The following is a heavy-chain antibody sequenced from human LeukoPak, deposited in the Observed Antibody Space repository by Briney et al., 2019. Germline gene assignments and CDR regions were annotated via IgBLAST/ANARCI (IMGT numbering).Heavy chain of an antibody. CDR1: GASIRGSITSGPYL. CDR3: ARSTNRVDS. D-gene: IGHD1-14*01. J-gene: IGHJ4*02. Sequence: PSQTLSLTCTVSGASIRGSITSGPYLWHWIRQPAGKGLEWIGRMYNSGTTINYNPSLKSRVTISVDTSKNQFSLNVTSVTAADTAVYYCARSTNRVDSWGQGTLVTVSS. CDR2: MYNSGTT. V-gene: IGHV4-61*02.